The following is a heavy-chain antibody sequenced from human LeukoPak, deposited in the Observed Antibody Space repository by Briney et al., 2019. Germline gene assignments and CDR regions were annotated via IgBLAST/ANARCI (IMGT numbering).Heavy chain of an antibody. CDR3: ARGPPPWENWFDP. D-gene: IGHD1-26*01. J-gene: IGHJ5*02. V-gene: IGHV1-8*01. CDR1: GYTFTSYD. CDR2: MNPNSGNT. Sequence: ASVKVSCKASGYTFTSYDINWVRQATGQGLEWMGWMNPNSGNTGYAQKFQGRVTMTRNTSISTAYMELSSLRSEDTAVYYCARGPPPWENWFDPWSQGTLVTVSS.